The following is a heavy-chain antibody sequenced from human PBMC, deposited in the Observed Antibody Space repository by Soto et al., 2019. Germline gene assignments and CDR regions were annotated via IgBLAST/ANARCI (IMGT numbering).Heavy chain of an antibody. V-gene: IGHV1-18*01. Sequence: GASVKVSCKASGYTFTSYGISWVRQAPGQGLEWMGWISAYNGNTNYAQKLQGRVTMTTDTSTSTAYMELRSLRSDDTAVYYCARGIYDFWSGLLAEEWFDPWGQGTLVTVSS. CDR2: ISAYNGNT. CDR3: ARGIYDFWSGLLAEEWFDP. J-gene: IGHJ5*02. CDR1: GYTFTSYG. D-gene: IGHD3-3*01.